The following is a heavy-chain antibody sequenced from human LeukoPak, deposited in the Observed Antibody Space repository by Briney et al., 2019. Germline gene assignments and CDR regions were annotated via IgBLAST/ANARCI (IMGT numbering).Heavy chain of an antibody. CDR3: ATLRYPGRN. V-gene: IGHV1-24*01. D-gene: IGHD4-17*01. CDR1: GYTLTELS. Sequence: GASVKVSCKVSGYTLTELSMHWVRQAPGKGLEWMGGFDPEDGETIYAQKFQGRVTMTRDTSISTAYMELSRLRSDDTAVYYCATLRYPGRNWGQGTLVTVSS. J-gene: IGHJ4*02. CDR2: FDPEDGET.